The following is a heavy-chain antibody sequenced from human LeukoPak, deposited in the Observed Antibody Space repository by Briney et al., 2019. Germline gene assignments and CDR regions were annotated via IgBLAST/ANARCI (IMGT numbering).Heavy chain of an antibody. D-gene: IGHD3-10*01. CDR3: ARILYFGF. CDR1: GFTFSSSA. J-gene: IGHJ4*02. V-gene: IGHV3-21*01. Sequence: GGSLRLSCAASGFTFSSSAMNWFRQAPGKGLEWASSINNVASHIYYAHSVKGRFTISRDNAKNSLYLQMNSLRAEDTAVYYCARILYFGFWGQGTLVTVSS. CDR2: INNVASHI.